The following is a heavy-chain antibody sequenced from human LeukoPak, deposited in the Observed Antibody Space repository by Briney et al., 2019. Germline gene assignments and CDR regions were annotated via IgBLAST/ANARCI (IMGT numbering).Heavy chain of an antibody. D-gene: IGHD4-17*01. J-gene: IGHJ3*02. CDR1: GFTFSNYA. CDR2: IRGGGDTK. CDR3: SGDPNGDYVGAVDM. V-gene: IGHV3-23*01. Sequence: GGSLRLSCTPSGFTFSNYAMTWVRQAPGKGLEWGASIRGGGDTKYYADSVKGRFTISRDNSKNTLFLQMNSLRGEDTAVYYCSGDPNGDYVGAVDMWGPGTMVTVSS.